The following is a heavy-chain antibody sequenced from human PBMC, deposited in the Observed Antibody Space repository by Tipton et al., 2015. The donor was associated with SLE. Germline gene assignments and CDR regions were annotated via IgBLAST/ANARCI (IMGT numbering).Heavy chain of an antibody. D-gene: IGHD6-13*01. Sequence: TLSLTCTVSGGSISSQYWSWIRQPPGKGLEWIGYIHYSGSTNDNPSLKSRVTISVDTSKNQFSLKVSSVTAADTAVYYCARERVEAAGRRWYFDLWGRGTLVTVSS. V-gene: IGHV4-59*11. CDR3: ARERVEAAGRRWYFDL. CDR1: GGSISSQY. J-gene: IGHJ2*01. CDR2: IHYSGST.